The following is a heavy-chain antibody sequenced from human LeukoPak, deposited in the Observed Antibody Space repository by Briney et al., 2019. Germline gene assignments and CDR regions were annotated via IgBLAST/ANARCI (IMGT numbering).Heavy chain of an antibody. J-gene: IGHJ3*02. CDR2: INHSGST. CDR3: ARGLPTSAYGSGSYCVFDI. D-gene: IGHD3-10*01. V-gene: IGHV4-34*01. CDR1: GGSFSGYY. Sequence: PSETLSLTCAVYGGSFSGYYWSWIRQPPGKGLEWIGEINHSGSTNYNPSLKSRVTISVDTSKNQFSLKLSSVTAADTAVYYCARGLPTSAYGSGSYCVFDIWGQGTMVTVSS.